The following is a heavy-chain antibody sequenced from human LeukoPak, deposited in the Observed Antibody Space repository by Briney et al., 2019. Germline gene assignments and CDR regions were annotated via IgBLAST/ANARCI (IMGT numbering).Heavy chain of an antibody. V-gene: IGHV1-24*01. J-gene: IGHJ4*02. CDR2: FDPEDGET. CDR1: GYTLTELS. Sequence: ASVKVSCKVSGYTLTELSMHWVRQAPGKGLEWMGGFDPEDGETIYAQKFQGRVTMTEDTSTDTAYMELSSLRSEDTAVYYCATDLGGESRWDYRGQGTLVTVSS. CDR3: ATDLGGESRWDY. D-gene: IGHD3-10*01.